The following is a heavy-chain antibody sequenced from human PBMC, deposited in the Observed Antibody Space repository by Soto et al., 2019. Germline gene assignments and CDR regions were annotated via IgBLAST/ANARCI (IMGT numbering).Heavy chain of an antibody. CDR3: ARHDLGWELLGGYGGWFDP. CDR2: IYYSGST. D-gene: IGHD1-26*01. Sequence: SETLSLTCTVSGGSISSSSYYWGWIRQPPGKGLEWIGSIYYSGSTYYNPSLKSRVTISVDTSKNQFSLKLSSVTAADTAVYYCARHDLGWELLGGYGGWFDPWGQGTLVTVSS. J-gene: IGHJ5*02. CDR1: GGSISSSSYY. V-gene: IGHV4-39*01.